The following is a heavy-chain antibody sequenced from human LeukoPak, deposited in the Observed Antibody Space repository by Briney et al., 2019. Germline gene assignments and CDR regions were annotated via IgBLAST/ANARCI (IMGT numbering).Heavy chain of an antibody. D-gene: IGHD6-6*01. J-gene: IGHJ4*02. V-gene: IGHV3-48*04. CDR2: ISSSSSVI. Sequence: GGSLRLSCAASGFTLSSYSMNWVRQTPGKGLEWVSYISSSSSVIYYADSVKGRFTISRDNANNLLYLQMNSLRAEDTAVYYCARESFAARWDWGQGTLVTVSS. CDR3: ARESFAARWD. CDR1: GFTLSSYS.